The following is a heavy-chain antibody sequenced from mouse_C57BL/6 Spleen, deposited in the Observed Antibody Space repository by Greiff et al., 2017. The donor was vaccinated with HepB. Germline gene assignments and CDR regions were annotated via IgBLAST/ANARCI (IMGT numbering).Heavy chain of an antibody. CDR1: GYTFTSYW. V-gene: IGHV1-64*01. Sequence: QVQLQQPGAELVKPGASVKLSCKASGYTFTSYWMHWVKQRPGQGLEWIGMIHPNSGSTNYNEKFKSKATLTVDKSSSTAYMQLSSLTSEDSAVYYCAIAKTTTLDYYAMDYWGQGTSVTVSS. CDR2: IHPNSGST. J-gene: IGHJ4*01. D-gene: IGHD1-1*01. CDR3: AIAKTTTLDYYAMDY.